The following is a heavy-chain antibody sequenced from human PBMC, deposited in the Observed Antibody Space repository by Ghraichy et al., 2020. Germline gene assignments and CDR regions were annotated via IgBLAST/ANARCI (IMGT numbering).Heavy chain of an antibody. CDR3: VKDMGGGFGDRMDV. D-gene: IGHD3-10*01. Sequence: GGSLRLSCAVSGFTFDDYAMHWVRQPPGKGLEWVSCISWNSGRIGYADSVKGRFTISRDNAKNSLYLQMNSLRAEDTALYYCVKDMGGGFGDRMDVWGQGTTVTVSS. J-gene: IGHJ6*02. CDR2: ISWNSGRI. CDR1: GFTFDDYA. V-gene: IGHV3-9*01.